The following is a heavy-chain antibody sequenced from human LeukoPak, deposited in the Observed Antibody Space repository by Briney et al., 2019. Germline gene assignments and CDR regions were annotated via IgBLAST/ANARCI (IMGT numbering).Heavy chain of an antibody. CDR1: AYTFTDYY. CDR2: INPNSGGT. V-gene: IGHV1-2*02. CDR3: ARDHVEMATTDPDY. Sequence: ASVKVSCKASAYTFTDYYLHWVRQAPGQGLEWMGWINPNSGGTNYAQKFQGRVTMTRDTSISTAYMELSRLRSDDTAVYYCARDHVEMATTDPDYWGQGTLVTVSS. D-gene: IGHD5-24*01. J-gene: IGHJ4*02.